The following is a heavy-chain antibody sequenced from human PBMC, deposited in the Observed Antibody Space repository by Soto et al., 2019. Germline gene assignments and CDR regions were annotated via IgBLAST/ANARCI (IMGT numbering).Heavy chain of an antibody. J-gene: IGHJ3*02. CDR2: ISASSSTI. D-gene: IGHD3-3*01. CDR1: EFTFSRYN. CDR3: ATDFLLEDI. Sequence: EVQLVESGGGLVQPGGSLRLSCAASEFTFSRYNMNWVRQAPGKGLEWVSYISASSSTIHYADSVKGRFTSSRDNAKNSLYLQMNSLTDDDTAVYYCATDFLLEDIWGQGTMVTVSS. V-gene: IGHV3-48*02.